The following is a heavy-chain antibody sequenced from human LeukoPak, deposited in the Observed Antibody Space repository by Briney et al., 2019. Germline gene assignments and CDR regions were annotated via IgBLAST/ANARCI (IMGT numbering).Heavy chain of an antibody. CDR2: ISGSGGST. CDR1: GFTFSCYA. Sequence: GGSLRLSCAASGFTFSCYAMSWIRQAPGKGLEWVSAISGSGGSTYYADSVKGRFTISRDNSKNTLYLQMNSLRAEDTAVYYCAKLYDSSGYYYHPDYWGQGTLVTVSS. V-gene: IGHV3-23*01. J-gene: IGHJ4*02. CDR3: AKLYDSSGYYYHPDY. D-gene: IGHD3-22*01.